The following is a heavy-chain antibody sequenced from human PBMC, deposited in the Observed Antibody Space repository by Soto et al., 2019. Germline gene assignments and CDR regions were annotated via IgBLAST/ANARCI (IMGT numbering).Heavy chain of an antibody. J-gene: IGHJ6*03. CDR3: ARLRRIVVVPAARKTTVTTRGENYYYYMDV. CDR1: GYTFTSYD. Sequence: ASVKVSCKASGYTFTSYDINWVRQATGQGLEWMGWMNPNSGNTGYAQKFQGRVTMTRNTSISTAYMELSSLRSEDTAVYYCARLRRIVVVPAARKTTVTTRGENYYYYMDVWGKGTTVTVSS. D-gene: IGHD2-2*01. CDR2: MNPNSGNT. V-gene: IGHV1-8*01.